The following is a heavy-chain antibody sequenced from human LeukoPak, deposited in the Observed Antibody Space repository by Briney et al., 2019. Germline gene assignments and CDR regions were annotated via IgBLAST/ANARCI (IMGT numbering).Heavy chain of an antibody. CDR1: GGSISSGSYY. CDR2: IYTSGST. J-gene: IGHJ6*02. Sequence: SETLSLTCTVSGGSISSGSYYWSWIRQPAGKGLEWIGRIYTSGSTNYNPSLKSRVTISVDTSKNQFSLKLSSVTAADTAVYYCARAGRYYYYYGMDVWGQGTTVTVS. CDR3: ARAGRYYYYYGMDV. V-gene: IGHV4-61*02.